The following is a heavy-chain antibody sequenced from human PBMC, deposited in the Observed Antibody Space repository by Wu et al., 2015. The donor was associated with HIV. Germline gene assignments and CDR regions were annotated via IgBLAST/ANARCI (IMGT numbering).Heavy chain of an antibody. Sequence: QVQLVQSGAEVKKPGSSVKVSCKPSGGTFSSYGFAWVRQAPGQGLEWMGGVIPVFDAKKYAQNFQGRVTITADESTSTAYLELSRLTFEDTAVYYCARDRLDKRLFGSEGEESFYYYYMDVWGRGTTVTVAS. D-gene: IGHD3-22*01. CDR3: ARDRLDKRLFGSEGEESFYYYYMDV. V-gene: IGHV1-69*12. CDR2: VIPVFDAK. J-gene: IGHJ6*03. CDR1: GGTFSSYG.